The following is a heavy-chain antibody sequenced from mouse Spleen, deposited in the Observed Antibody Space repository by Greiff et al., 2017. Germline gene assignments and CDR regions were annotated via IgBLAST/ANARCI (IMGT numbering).Heavy chain of an antibody. CDR3: APSGTDWYFDV. D-gene: IGHD4-1*01. CDR2: IDPEDGET. V-gene: IGHV14-2*01. Sequence: EVKLQQSGAELVKPGASVKLSCTASGFNITDYYMHWVKQRTEQGLEWIGRIDPEDGETKYAPKFQGKATITADTSSNTAYLQLSSLTSEDTAVYYCAPSGTDWYFDVWGAGTTVTVSS. CDR1: GFNITDYY. J-gene: IGHJ1*01.